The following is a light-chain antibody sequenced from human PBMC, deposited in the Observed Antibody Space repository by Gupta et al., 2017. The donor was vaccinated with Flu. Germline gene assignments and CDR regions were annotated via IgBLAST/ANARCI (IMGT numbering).Light chain of an antibody. Sequence: GTLSLSPGERATLSCRASQSVSSSYLAWYQQKPGQAPRLLIYGASSRATGIPDRFSGSGSGTDFTLTISRLEPEDFAVYYCQQEGSSPLTFGGGTKVEIK. J-gene: IGKJ4*01. CDR1: QSVSSSY. V-gene: IGKV3-20*01. CDR3: QQEGSSPLT. CDR2: GAS.